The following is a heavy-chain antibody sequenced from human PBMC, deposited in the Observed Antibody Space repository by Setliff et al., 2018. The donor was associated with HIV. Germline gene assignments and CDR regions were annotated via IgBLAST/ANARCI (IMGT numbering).Heavy chain of an antibody. CDR2: ISSSTSYI. J-gene: IGHJ4*02. CDR1: RFIFSSYS. Sequence: GSLRLSCAASRFIFSSYSMNWVRQAPGKGLEWVSSISSSTSYIFYADSVKGRFTISRDNAKNSLYLQMDSLRAEDTAVYYCARDFMATTNGFDYWGQGTLVTVSS. CDR3: ARDFMATTNGFDY. V-gene: IGHV3-21*01. D-gene: IGHD5-12*01.